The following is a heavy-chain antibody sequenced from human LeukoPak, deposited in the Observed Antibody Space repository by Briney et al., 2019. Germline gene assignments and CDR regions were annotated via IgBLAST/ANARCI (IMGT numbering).Heavy chain of an antibody. J-gene: IGHJ6*03. CDR3: ARGALYSSGHYYYYYYMDV. V-gene: IGHV4-34*01. CDR2: INHSGST. D-gene: IGHD6-19*01. Sequence: AETLSLTCAVYGGSFSGYYWSWIRQPPGKGLEWIGEINHSGSTNYNPSLKSRVTISVDTSKNQLPLKLSSVTAADTAVYYCARGALYSSGHYYYYYYMDVWGKGTTVTVSS. CDR1: GGSFSGYY.